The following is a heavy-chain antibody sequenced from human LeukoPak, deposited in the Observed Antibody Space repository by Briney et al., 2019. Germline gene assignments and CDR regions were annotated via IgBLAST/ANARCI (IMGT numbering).Heavy chain of an antibody. V-gene: IGHV4-61*02. Sequence: PSETLSLTCTVSGGSVSSGDYYWTWIRQPAGKGLEWIGRIYTSGSTTYSPSLKSRVTISRDTSKNQFSLRLSSVTAADTAVYYCASPRDIVVVVAATAGYFDLWGRGTLVTVSS. D-gene: IGHD2-15*01. CDR1: GGSVSSGDYY. CDR2: IYTSGST. J-gene: IGHJ2*01. CDR3: ASPRDIVVVVAATAGYFDL.